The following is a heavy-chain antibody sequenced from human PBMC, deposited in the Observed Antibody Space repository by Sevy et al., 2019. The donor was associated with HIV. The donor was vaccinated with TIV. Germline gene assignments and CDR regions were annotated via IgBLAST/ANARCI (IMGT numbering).Heavy chain of an antibody. CDR1: GFNFRNYW. CDR3: AREREEEDKSGAKFDY. V-gene: IGHV3-7*01. CDR2: IKHDGSEQ. Sequence: GESLKISCEVFGFNFRNYWMSWVRQAPGKGLEWVANIKHDGSEQYYLDSVKGRFTVSRDNGKKSLYLQMTGLRVDDAALYYGAREREEEDKSGAKFDYWGRGTLVTVSS. D-gene: IGHD3-10*01. J-gene: IGHJ4*02.